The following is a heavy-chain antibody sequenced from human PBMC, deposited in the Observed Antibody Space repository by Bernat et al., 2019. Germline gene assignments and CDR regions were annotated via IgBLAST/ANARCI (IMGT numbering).Heavy chain of an antibody. CDR3: ASHSGSYSPEYFQH. V-gene: IGHV3-53*04. Sequence: EVQLVESGGGLVQPGGSLRLSCAASGFTVSGNYMSWVRQAPGKGLEWVSVIYRGGSTYYADSVKGRFTISRHNSKNTLFLQMNSLRAEDTAVYYCASHSGSYSPEYFQHWGQGTLVTVSS. CDR2: IYRGGST. J-gene: IGHJ1*01. CDR1: GFTVSGNY. D-gene: IGHD1-26*01.